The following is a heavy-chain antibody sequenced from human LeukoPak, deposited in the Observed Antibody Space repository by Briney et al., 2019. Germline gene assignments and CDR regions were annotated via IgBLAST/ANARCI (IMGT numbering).Heavy chain of an antibody. Sequence: PGGSLRLSCAASGFTFDDYAMHWVRQAPGKGLEWVSGISWSSGSIGYADSVKGRFTISRDNAKNSLYLQMNSLRAEDTAVYYCAKDLPTYYYDSSGPFDYWGQGTLVTVSS. CDR3: AKDLPTYYYDSSGPFDY. CDR2: ISWSSGSI. CDR1: GFTFDDYA. D-gene: IGHD3-22*01. V-gene: IGHV3-9*01. J-gene: IGHJ4*02.